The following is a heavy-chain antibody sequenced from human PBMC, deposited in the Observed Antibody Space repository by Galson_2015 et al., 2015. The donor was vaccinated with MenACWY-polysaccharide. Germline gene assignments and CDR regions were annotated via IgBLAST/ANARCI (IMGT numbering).Heavy chain of an antibody. Sequence: CAISGDSVSSHSAAWNWIRQSPSRGLEWLGRTYYRSKWYNDYAVSVKSRITINPDTSKNQFSLQLNSVTPEDTAVYYCARDLGADSSGFYYYYYGMDVWGQGTTVTVSS. J-gene: IGHJ6*02. CDR1: GDSVSSHSAA. CDR2: TYYRSKWYN. D-gene: IGHD3-22*01. V-gene: IGHV6-1*01. CDR3: ARDLGADSSGFYYYYYGMDV.